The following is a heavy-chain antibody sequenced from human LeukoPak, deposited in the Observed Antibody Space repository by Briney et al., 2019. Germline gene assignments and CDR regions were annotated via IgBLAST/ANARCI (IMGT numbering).Heavy chain of an antibody. CDR2: ISSTSSYI. D-gene: IGHD3-10*01. CDR3: ARDLFYGSGSYNLPFDY. J-gene: IGHJ4*02. CDR1: GFTFSSYF. Sequence: GSLRLSCAASGFTFSSYFMNWVRQAPGKGLEWVSSISSTSSYIYYADSVKGRFTISRDNAKNSLYLQMNSLRAEDTAVYFCARDLFYGSGSYNLPFDYWGQGTLVTVSS. V-gene: IGHV3-21*01.